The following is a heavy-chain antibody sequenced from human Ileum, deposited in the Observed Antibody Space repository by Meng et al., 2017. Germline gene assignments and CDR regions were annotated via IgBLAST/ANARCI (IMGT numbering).Heavy chain of an antibody. CDR3: ARDLGSVWVLGD. CDR2: IHHSGST. V-gene: IGHV4-4*02. Sequence: QVQLQESGQGLVKPSGTLSLTCAVSGGSISFGYWWSWVRQPPGQGLEWIGEIHHSGSTNYNPSLKSRVTISIDKSKNQISLKLTSVTAADTAVYYCARDLGSVWVLGDWGQGSLVTVSS. D-gene: IGHD3-16*01. CDR1: GGSISFGYW. J-gene: IGHJ4*02.